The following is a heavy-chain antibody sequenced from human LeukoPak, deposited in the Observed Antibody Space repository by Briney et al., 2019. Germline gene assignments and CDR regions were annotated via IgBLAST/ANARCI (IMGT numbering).Heavy chain of an antibody. Sequence: GGSLRLSCAASGFTSSSYAMHWVRQAPGKGLERVAVISYDGSNKYYADSVKGRFTISRDNSKNTLYLQMNSLRAEDTAVYYCAREILLRGFDYWGQGTLVTVSS. CDR3: AREILLRGFDY. CDR2: ISYDGSNK. D-gene: IGHD1-26*01. CDR1: GFTSSSYA. J-gene: IGHJ4*02. V-gene: IGHV3-30-3*01.